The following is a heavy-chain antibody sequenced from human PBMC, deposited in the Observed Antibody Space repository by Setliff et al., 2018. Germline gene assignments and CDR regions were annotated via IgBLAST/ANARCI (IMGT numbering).Heavy chain of an antibody. CDR2: IDTSGST. Sequence: PSETLSLTCTVSGGSISSGSYYWGWIRQPPRKGLEWIGYIDTSGSTNYNPSLKSRVTISKDTSKNQLSLKLSFVTAADTAVYYCAREPTNTNYYYLDVWGRGTTVTVSS. V-gene: IGHV4-61*01. D-gene: IGHD2-8*01. CDR1: GGSISSGSYY. CDR3: AREPTNTNYYYLDV. J-gene: IGHJ6*03.